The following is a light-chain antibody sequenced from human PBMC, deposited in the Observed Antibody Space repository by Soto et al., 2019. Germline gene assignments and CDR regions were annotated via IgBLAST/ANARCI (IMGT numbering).Light chain of an antibody. CDR2: AAY. Sequence: DIQMTQSPSSLSASVGDRVTITCRASQSIVTYLNWYLQKPGKAHKLLIYAAYNLQSGVQSRFSGSRSGPDFTLTIRSLQPEDFATYYCQQSYSSPPTFGQGTKVDIK. CDR1: QSIVTY. J-gene: IGKJ1*01. CDR3: QQSYSSPPT. V-gene: IGKV1-39*01.